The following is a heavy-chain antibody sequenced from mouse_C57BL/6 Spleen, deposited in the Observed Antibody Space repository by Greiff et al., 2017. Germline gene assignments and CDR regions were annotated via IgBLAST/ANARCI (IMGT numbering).Heavy chain of an antibody. CDR1: GYTFTDYE. J-gene: IGHJ3*01. D-gene: IGHD2-2*01. CDR2: IDPETGGT. V-gene: IGHV1-15*01. CDR3: TRYGDDPAWFAY. Sequence: QVQLQQPGAELVRPGTSVKLSCKASGYTFTDYEMHWVKQTPVHGLEWIGAIDPETGGTAYNQKFKGKAILTADKSSSTAYMELRSLTSEDSAVYYCTRYGDDPAWFAYWGQGTLVTVSA.